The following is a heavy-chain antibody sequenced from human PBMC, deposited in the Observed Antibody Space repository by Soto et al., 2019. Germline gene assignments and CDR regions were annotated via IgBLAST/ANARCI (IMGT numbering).Heavy chain of an antibody. V-gene: IGHV3-30*18. J-gene: IGHJ4*02. CDR2: ISYDGSRK. CDR3: TKEAMDRGVIGDY. CDR1: GFTFSNDG. Sequence: VQLVESGGGVVQPGRSLRLSCAASGFTFSNDGMHWVRQAPGKGLEWVAVISYDGSRKYYEDSVGGRFTISRDNSKNTLYLEMNSLRPEDTAVYYCTKEAMDRGVIGDYWGQGTLVTVSS. D-gene: IGHD3-16*02.